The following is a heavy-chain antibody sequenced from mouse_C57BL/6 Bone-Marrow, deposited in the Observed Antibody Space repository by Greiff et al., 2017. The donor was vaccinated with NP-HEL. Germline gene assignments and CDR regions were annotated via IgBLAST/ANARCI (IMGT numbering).Heavy chain of an antibody. CDR2: IWSDGST. J-gene: IGHJ4*01. D-gene: IGHD2-5*01. CDR1: GFSLTSYG. CDR3: ARHSNYVGYAMDY. V-gene: IGHV2-6-1*01. Sequence: VKLVESGPGLVAPSQSLSITCTVSGFSLTSYGVHWVRQPPGKGLEWLVVIWSDGSTTYNSAPKSRLSISKDNSKSQVFLQMNSLQTDDTAMYYCARHSNYVGYAMDYWGQGTSVTVSS.